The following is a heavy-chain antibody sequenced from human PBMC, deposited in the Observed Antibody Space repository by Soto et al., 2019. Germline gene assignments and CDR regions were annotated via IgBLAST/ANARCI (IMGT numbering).Heavy chain of an antibody. D-gene: IGHD3-9*01. J-gene: IGHJ6*02. V-gene: IGHV1-2*02. CDR2: INPNSGDT. Sequence: ASVKVSCKASGYIFTGYHIHWVRQAPGRGLEWMGWINPNSGDTEYARNFQGRVTMTRDTSFNLVYMEMSGLMSDDTAVYYCARDARGTRGFDEMDIWGQGTTATVSS. CDR3: ARDARGTRGFDEMDI. CDR1: GYIFTGYH.